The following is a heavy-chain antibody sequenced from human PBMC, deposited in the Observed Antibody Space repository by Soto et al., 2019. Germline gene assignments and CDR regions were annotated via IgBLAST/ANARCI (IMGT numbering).Heavy chain of an antibody. CDR1: GGTFSSYA. V-gene: IGHV1-69*06. J-gene: IGHJ6*02. Sequence: PGASVKVSCKASGGTFSSYAISWVRQAPGQGLEWMGGIIPIFGTANYAQKFQGRVTITADKSTSTAYMELSSLRSEDTAVYYCASALSLWAAAGPDLYGMDVWGQGTTVTVSS. CDR2: IIPIFGTA. D-gene: IGHD6-13*01. CDR3: ASALSLWAAAGPDLYGMDV.